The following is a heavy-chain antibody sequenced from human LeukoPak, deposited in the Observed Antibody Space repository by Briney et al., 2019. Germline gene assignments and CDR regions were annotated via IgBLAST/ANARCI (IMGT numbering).Heavy chain of an antibody. Sequence: GSLRLSCAASGFTFSSYSMNWVRQAPGKGLEWVSSISSSSSYIYYADSVKGRFTISRDNAKNSLYLQMNSLRAEDTAVYYCARDTFTVTTENQGFDPWGQRTLVTVSS. J-gene: IGHJ5*02. CDR2: ISSSSSYI. V-gene: IGHV3-21*01. D-gene: IGHD4-17*01. CDR3: ARDTFTVTTENQGFDP. CDR1: GFTFSSYS.